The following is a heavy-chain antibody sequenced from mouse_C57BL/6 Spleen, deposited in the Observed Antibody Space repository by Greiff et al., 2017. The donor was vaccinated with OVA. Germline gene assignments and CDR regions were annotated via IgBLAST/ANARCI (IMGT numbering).Heavy chain of an antibody. D-gene: IGHD4-1*01. V-gene: IGHV1-61*01. J-gene: IGHJ2*01. CDR1: GYTFTSYW. Sequence: VQLQQPGAELVRPGSSVKLSCKASGYTFTSYWMDWVKQRPGQGLEWIGNIYPSDSETHYNQKFKDKATLTVDKSSSTAYMQLSSLTSEDSAVYYCARLGRGGYWGQGTTLTVSS. CDR3: ARLGRGGY. CDR2: IYPSDSET.